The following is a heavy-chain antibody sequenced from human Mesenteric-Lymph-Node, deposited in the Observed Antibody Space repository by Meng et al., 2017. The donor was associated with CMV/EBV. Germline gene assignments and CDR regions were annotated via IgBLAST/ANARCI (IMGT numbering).Heavy chain of an antibody. V-gene: IGHV4-4*02. Sequence: ISSPKWWNWVRQQPGKRLEWVGEIYHTETTSYSPSLGGRVTMSVEKSKNHFYLKLTSVTAADTAVYYCARATVISCSGDNCYSGFLNYWGQGTLVTVSS. J-gene: IGHJ4*02. CDR3: ARATVISCSGDNCYSGFLNY. CDR1: ISSPKW. CDR2: IYHTETT. D-gene: IGHD2-15*01.